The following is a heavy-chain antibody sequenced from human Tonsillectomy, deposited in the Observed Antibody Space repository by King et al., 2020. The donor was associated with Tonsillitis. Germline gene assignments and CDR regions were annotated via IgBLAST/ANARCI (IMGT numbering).Heavy chain of an antibody. V-gene: IGHV1-69*09. J-gene: IGHJ3*02. CDR3: ARYMVRGVYDVFDI. D-gene: IGHD3-10*01. CDR2: IIPLLGIA. CDR1: GGTFSSYD. Sequence: QLVQSGAEVKKPGSSVKVSCKASGGTFSSYDISWVRQAPGQGLEWMGRIIPLLGIANYAQKFQGRVTITADKSTSTAYMELSSLRFEDTAVYYCARYMVRGVYDVFDIWGQGTMVTVSS.